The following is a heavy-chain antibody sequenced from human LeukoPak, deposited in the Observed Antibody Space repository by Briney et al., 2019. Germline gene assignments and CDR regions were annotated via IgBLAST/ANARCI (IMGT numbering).Heavy chain of an antibody. V-gene: IGHV1-69*05. CDR3: TRSRGAINYYDSSGYYYG. CDR1: GGTFSSYA. J-gene: IGHJ4*02. CDR2: IIPIFGTA. D-gene: IGHD3-22*01. Sequence: GASVKVSCKASGGTFSSYAISWVRQAPGQGLEWMGGIIPIFGTANYAQKFQGRVTITRDTSTSTVYMELSSLRSEDTAVYYCTRSRGAINYYDSSGYYYGWGQGTLVTVSS.